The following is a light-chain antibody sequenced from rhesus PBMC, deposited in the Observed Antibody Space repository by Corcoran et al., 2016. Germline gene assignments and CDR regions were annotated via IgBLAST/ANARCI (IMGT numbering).Light chain of an antibody. CDR3: QPYNSLPPWT. J-gene: IGKJ1*01. Sequence: DIQMTQSPSSVSASVGDRVTITCRASQGISSYLAWYQQKPGKAPKLLIYYATTLQSGVPSRFSGSGSGTEFTLTISSLQPEDFATYYCQPYNSLPPWTFGQGTKVEIK. CDR1: QGISSY. V-gene: IGKV1-25*01. CDR2: YAT.